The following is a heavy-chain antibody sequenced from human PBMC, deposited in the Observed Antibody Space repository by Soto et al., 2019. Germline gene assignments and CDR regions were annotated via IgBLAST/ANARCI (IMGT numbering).Heavy chain of an antibody. D-gene: IGHD4-17*01. CDR3: AADRTTVTTPDYYYYYGMDV. J-gene: IGHJ6*02. CDR1: GFTFTSSA. Sequence: ASVKVSCKASGFTFTSSAVQWVRQARGQRLEWIGWIAVGSGNTNYAQKFQERVTITRDMSTSTAYMELSSLRSEDTAVYYCAADRTTVTTPDYYYYYGMDVWGQGTTVTVSS. CDR2: IAVGSGNT. V-gene: IGHV1-58*01.